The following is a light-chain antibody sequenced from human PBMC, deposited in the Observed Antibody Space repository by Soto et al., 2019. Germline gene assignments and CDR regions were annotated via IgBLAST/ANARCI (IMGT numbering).Light chain of an antibody. CDR1: HDLFNF. Sequence: QLTQSPSSLSASVGDSVIITCRATHDLFNFPAWYQQKPGKAPNLLIYGGSSLHSGVPSRFNGSGSGRDFTLTINRLQPEDFATYFCLQPTYRPHTFGQGTRLEIK. V-gene: IGKV1-9*01. J-gene: IGKJ2*01. CDR3: LQPTYRPHT. CDR2: GGS.